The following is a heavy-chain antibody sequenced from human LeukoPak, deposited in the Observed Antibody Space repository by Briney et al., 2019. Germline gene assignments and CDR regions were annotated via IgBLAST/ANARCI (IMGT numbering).Heavy chain of an antibody. V-gene: IGHV3-33*01. CDR1: GFTFSSHG. J-gene: IGHJ3*02. Sequence: PGGSLRLSCAASGFTFSSHGMHWVRQAPGKGLEWVAVIWYDGSDKYYTDSVKGRFTISRDNSKNTLYLQMNSLRAEDTAIYYCARAGDAFDIWGQGTMVTVSS. CDR3: ARAGDAFDI. CDR2: IWYDGSDK.